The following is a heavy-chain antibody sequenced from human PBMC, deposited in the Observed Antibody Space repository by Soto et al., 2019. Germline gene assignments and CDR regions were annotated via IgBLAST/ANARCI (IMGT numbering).Heavy chain of an antibody. D-gene: IGHD4-17*01. CDR1: GFTFSSYG. CDR3: ARGGDYSDYYFDF. V-gene: IGHV3-33*01. Sequence: QVQLVESGGGVVQPGRSLRLSCAASGFTFSSYGMHWVRQAPGKGLEWVAVIWYDGSNKYYADSVKSRFTISRDNSKNTLYLQMNSLRAEDTAVYYCARGGDYSDYYFDFWGQGTLVTVSS. CDR2: IWYDGSNK. J-gene: IGHJ4*02.